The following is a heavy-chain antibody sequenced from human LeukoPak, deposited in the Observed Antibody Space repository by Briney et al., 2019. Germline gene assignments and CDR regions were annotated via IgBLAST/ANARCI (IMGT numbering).Heavy chain of an antibody. Sequence: PSETLSLTCTVSGDSITSYYWSWIRQPPGKGLEWIGYIYYSGSTNYNPSLKSRVTISVDTSKNQFSLKLSSVTAADTAVYYCARIMSSGWYLDAFDIWGQGTMVTVSS. CDR2: IYYSGST. D-gene: IGHD6-19*01. CDR3: ARIMSSGWYLDAFDI. J-gene: IGHJ3*02. CDR1: GDSITSYY. V-gene: IGHV4-59*01.